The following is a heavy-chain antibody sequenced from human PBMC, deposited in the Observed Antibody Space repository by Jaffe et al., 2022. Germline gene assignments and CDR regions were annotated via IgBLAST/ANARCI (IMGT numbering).Heavy chain of an antibody. CDR2: LRYDGTNK. V-gene: IGHV3-30*02. J-gene: IGHJ1*01. CDR3: AKDPPLYGRHAEYFQH. D-gene: IGHD4-17*01. Sequence: QVQLVESGGGVVQPGESLRLSCAVSGFSFSSYGMHWVRQAPGKGLEWVAFLRYDGTNKYYADSVKGRFTISRDNSKNTLYLQMNSLRAEDTAVYYCAKDPPLYGRHAEYFQHWGQGTLVTVSS. CDR1: GFSFSSYG.